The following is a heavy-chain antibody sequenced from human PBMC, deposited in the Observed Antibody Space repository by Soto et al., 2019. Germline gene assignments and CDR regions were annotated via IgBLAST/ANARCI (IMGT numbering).Heavy chain of an antibody. Sequence: SETLSLTCAVYGGSFSGYYWSWIRQPPGKGLEWIGEINHSGSTNYNPSLKSRVTISVDTSKNQFSLKLSSVTAADTAVYYCARARYYDFWSKAYYFDYWGQGTLVTVSS. D-gene: IGHD3-3*01. CDR1: GGSFSGYY. J-gene: IGHJ4*02. CDR2: INHSGST. V-gene: IGHV4-34*01. CDR3: ARARYYDFWSKAYYFDY.